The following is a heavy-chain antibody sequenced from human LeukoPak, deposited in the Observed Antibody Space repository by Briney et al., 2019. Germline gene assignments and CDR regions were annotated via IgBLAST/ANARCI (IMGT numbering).Heavy chain of an antibody. CDR3: ARDSSMLRGPLVIYYFDF. D-gene: IGHD3-10*01. CDR2: ISSSGSTI. CDR1: GFTFSSYE. J-gene: IGHJ4*02. Sequence: GSLRLSCAASGFTFSSYEMNWVRPAPGKGLEWVSYISSSGSTIYYADSVKGRFTISRDNAKNSLYLQMNSLRVEDTAVYYCARDSSMLRGPLVIYYFDFWGQGTLVTVSS. V-gene: IGHV3-48*03.